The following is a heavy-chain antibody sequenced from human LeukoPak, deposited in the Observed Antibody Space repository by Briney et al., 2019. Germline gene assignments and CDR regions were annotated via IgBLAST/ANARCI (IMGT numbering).Heavy chain of an antibody. J-gene: IGHJ4*02. V-gene: IGHV4-30-2*01. D-gene: IGHD6-19*01. CDR3: ARARGAVAIDY. CDR1: GGSISSGGYY. Sequence: PSQTLSLTCTVSGGSISSGGYYWSWIRQPPGKGLEWIGEINHSGSTNYNPSLKSRVTISVDTSKNQFSLKLSSVTAADTAVYYCARARGAVAIDYWGQGTLVTVSS. CDR2: INHSGST.